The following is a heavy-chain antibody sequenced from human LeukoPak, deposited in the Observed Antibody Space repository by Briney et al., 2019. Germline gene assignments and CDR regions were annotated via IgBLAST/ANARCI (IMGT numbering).Heavy chain of an antibody. Sequence: GASVKVSCKASGYTFTGYYMHWVRQAPGQGLEWMGRINPNSGGTNYAQKFQGRVTMTRDTSISTAYMELSRLRFDDTAVYYCARGVDYYDSSGYYLDAFDIWGQGTMVTVSS. CDR3: ARGVDYYDSSGYYLDAFDI. D-gene: IGHD3-22*01. J-gene: IGHJ3*02. CDR2: INPNSGGT. CDR1: GYTFTGYY. V-gene: IGHV1-2*06.